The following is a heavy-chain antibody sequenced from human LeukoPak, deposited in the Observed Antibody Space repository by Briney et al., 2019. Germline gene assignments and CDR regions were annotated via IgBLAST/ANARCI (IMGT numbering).Heavy chain of an antibody. CDR1: GGSISSHY. CDR3: AKDDRVPAALLSTDVSDI. CDR2: IYYSGST. J-gene: IGHJ3*02. D-gene: IGHD2-2*02. Sequence: PSETLSLTCTVSGGSISSHYWSWIRQPPGKGLEWIGYIYYSGSTNYNPSLKSRVTMSVDTSKNQFSLKLSSVTAADTAVYYCAKDDRVPAALLSTDVSDIWGQGTMVTVSS. V-gene: IGHV4-59*11.